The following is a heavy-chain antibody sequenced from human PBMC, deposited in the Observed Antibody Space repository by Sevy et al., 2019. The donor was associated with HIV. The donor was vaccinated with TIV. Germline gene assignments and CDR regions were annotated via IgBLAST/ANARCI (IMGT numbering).Heavy chain of an antibody. CDR2: INWAGDNT. CDR3: ARDGVMGSY. CDR1: GFTFDNYA. D-gene: IGHD3-16*01. J-gene: IGHJ4*02. Sequence: GGSLRLSCAASGFTFDNYAMGWVRQAPGKGLEWVSLINWAGDNTYYGDSVKGRFTISRDNAKNSLYLQMNSLRADDTAVYYCARDGVMGSYWGQGTLVTVSS. V-gene: IGHV3-43D*03.